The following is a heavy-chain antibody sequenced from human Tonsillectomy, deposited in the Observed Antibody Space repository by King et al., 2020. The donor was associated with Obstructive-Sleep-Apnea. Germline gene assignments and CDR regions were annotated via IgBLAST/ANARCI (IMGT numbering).Heavy chain of an antibody. D-gene: IGHD4-17*01. V-gene: IGHV5-51*01. CDR1: GYSFTTYW. CDR3: ARLSVTIDY. CDR2: IYPGGDSDT. Sequence: VQLVESGAEVKMPGESLKISCKGSGYSFTTYWIGWVRQMPGKGLEWMGIIYPGGDSDTRYSPSFQGQVTISADKSANTAYLQGSSLKASDTAMYYCARLSVTIDYWGPGTLVTVSS. J-gene: IGHJ4*02.